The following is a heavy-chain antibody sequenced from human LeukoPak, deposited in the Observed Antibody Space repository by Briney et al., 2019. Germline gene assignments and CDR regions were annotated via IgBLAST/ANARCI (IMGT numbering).Heavy chain of an antibody. CDR2: VGGANSIT. CDR3: AKGFWRYLDY. Sequence: PSGGSLRLSCVASGFTFSTYAMSWVRQAPGKGLEWVSAVGGANSITYYTDSVKGRFTVSRDNFKNTVYLQMNSLRAEDTAVYYCAKGFWRYLDYWGQGTLVTVPS. J-gene: IGHJ4*02. CDR1: GFTFSTYA. D-gene: IGHD1-1*01. V-gene: IGHV3-23*01.